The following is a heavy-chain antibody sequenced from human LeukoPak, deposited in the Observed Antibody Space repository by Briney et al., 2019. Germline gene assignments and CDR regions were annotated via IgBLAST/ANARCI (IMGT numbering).Heavy chain of an antibody. V-gene: IGHV3-23*01. J-gene: IGHJ4*02. CDR3: AKDQKSIAATGYDY. D-gene: IGHD6-13*01. CDR1: GFTLGNYA. CDR2: ISGSDSST. Sequence: GGSLRLSCAASGFTLGNYAMSWVRQGPGEGLEWFSTISGSDSSTYYAEAVKGRFNISRDNSKNTLFLQMNSLRADDTAVYFCAKDQKSIAATGYDYWGQGTLVSVSS.